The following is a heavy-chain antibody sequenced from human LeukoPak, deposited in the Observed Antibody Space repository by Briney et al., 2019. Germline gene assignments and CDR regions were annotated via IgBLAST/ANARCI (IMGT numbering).Heavy chain of an antibody. CDR3: ARQGGATTG. D-gene: IGHD1-26*01. CDR1: GGSISSSSYY. V-gene: IGHV4-39*01. CDR2: IYYSGST. Sequence: PSETLSLTCTVSGGSISSSSYYWGWIRQPPGKGLEWIGSIYYSGSTYYNPSLKSRVTISVDTSKNQFSLKLSSVTAADTAVYYCARQGGATTGWGQGTLVTVSS. J-gene: IGHJ4*02.